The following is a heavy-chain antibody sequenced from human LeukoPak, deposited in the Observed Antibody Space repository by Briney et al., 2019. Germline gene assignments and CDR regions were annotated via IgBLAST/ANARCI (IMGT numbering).Heavy chain of an antibody. CDR3: ATRPPGESYVPYFDY. V-gene: IGHV4-61*01. Sequence: SETLSLTCTVSGAXVNSDTYYWSWIRQPPGKGLEWIGYIHYSGNTNYNPSLMSRVTISVDTSKNQFSLKLSSVTAADTAVYYCATRPPGESYVPYFDYWGQGTPVTVSS. J-gene: IGHJ4*02. D-gene: IGHD3-16*01. CDR1: GAXVNSDTYY. CDR2: IHYSGNT.